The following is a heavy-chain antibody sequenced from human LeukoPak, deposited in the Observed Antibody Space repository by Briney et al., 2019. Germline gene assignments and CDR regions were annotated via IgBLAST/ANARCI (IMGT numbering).Heavy chain of an antibody. CDR2: NSASGGST. V-gene: IGHV3-23*01. CDR3: ARDQAGYDSSAFVY. Sequence: GGSLRLSCAASGFTFSSSAMSWVRQVPGKGLEWVSGNSASGGSTNYADSVRGRFTISRDNSKNTLYLQMNSLRAEDTAVYYCARDQAGYDSSAFVYWGQGTLVTVSS. CDR1: GFTFSSSA. D-gene: IGHD3-22*01. J-gene: IGHJ4*02.